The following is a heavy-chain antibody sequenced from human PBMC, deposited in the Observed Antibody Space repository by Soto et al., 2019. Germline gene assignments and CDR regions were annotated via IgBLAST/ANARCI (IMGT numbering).Heavy chain of an antibody. J-gene: IGHJ4*02. CDR1: GYTFTTYY. Sequence: GASVKVSCKASGYTFTTYYMHWVRQAPGQELEWMGSIVPLTDSPNYAQNFQARLTISADKSTSTAYMELSSLTSDDTAMYFCARGPLVVLNYFESWGQGTLVTVSS. V-gene: IGHV1-46*01. CDR2: IVPLTDSP. CDR3: ARGPLVVLNYFES.